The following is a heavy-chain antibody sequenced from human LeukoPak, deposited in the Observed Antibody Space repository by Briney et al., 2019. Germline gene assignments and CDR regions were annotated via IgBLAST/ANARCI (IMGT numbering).Heavy chain of an antibody. CDR3: AREGRYDFWSGYPFFDP. CDR2: IYYSGST. CDR1: GGSISSGDYY. D-gene: IGHD3-3*01. V-gene: IGHV4-30-4*08. J-gene: IGHJ5*02. Sequence: SETLSLTCTVSGGSISSGDYYWSWIRQPPGKGLEWLGHIYYSGSTYYNPSLKSRVTISVDTSKNQFSLQLSSVTAADTAVYYCAREGRYDFWSGYPFFDPWGQGTLVTVSS.